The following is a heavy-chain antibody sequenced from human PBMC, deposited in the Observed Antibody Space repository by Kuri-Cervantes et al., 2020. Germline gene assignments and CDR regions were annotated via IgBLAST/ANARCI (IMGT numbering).Heavy chain of an antibody. J-gene: IGHJ3*02. Sequence: ETLSLTCAASGFTFSSYSMNWVRQAPGKGLEWVSSISSSSSYIYYADSVKGRFTISRDNAKNSLYLQMNSLRAEDTAVYYCARGYSGWSFDIWGQGTMVTVSS. CDR2: ISSSSSYI. CDR3: ARGYSGWSFDI. V-gene: IGHV3-21*01. CDR1: GFTFSSYS. D-gene: IGHD6-19*01.